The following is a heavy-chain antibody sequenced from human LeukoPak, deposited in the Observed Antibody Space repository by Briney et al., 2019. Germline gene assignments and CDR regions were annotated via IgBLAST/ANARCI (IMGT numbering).Heavy chain of an antibody. V-gene: IGHV3-49*04. CDR2: IRSKAYGGTT. CDR1: GFTFGDYA. D-gene: IGHD4-17*01. Sequence: PGGSLRLSCTASGFTFGDYAMSWVRQAPGKGLEWVGFIRSKAYGGTTEYAASVKGRFTISRDDSKSIAYLQVNSLKTEDTALYYCTRDSHDDYGDYASRAYWSQGTLVTVSS. CDR3: TRDSHDDYGDYASRAY. J-gene: IGHJ4*02.